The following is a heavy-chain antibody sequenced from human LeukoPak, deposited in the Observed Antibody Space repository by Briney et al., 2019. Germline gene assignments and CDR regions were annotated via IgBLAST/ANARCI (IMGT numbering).Heavy chain of an antibody. CDR3: ARESGAFSPFGF. V-gene: IGHV4-4*02. Sequence: GSLRLSCAASGFTLSNYWMHWVRQPPGKGLEWIGEVHLSGTSNYNPSLKSRVSMSIDKSKNQLSLKLTSVTAADTAMYYCARESGAFSPFGFWGQGTLVTVSS. J-gene: IGHJ4*02. D-gene: IGHD1-26*01. CDR2: VHLSGTS. CDR1: GFTLSNYW.